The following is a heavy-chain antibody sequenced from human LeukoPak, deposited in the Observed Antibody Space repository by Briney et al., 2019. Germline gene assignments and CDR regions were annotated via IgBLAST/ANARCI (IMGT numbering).Heavy chain of an antibody. J-gene: IGHJ3*02. CDR1: GFTFSSYN. D-gene: IGHD3-3*01. V-gene: IGHV3-23*01. Sequence: GGSLRLSCAASGFTFSSYNMNWVRQAPGKGLEWVSAISGSDGSTYYADSVKGRFTISRDNSKNTLYLQMNSLRVEDTAVYYCAKGGRYYDFWSGYWALDAFDIWGQGTMVTVSS. CDR2: ISGSDGST. CDR3: AKGGRYYDFWSGYWALDAFDI.